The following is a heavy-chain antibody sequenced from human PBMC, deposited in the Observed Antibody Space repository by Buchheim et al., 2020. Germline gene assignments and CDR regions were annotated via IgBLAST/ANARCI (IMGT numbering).Heavy chain of an antibody. CDR1: GYTFTSYY. V-gene: IGHV1-46*01. Sequence: QVQLVQSGAEVKKPWASVKVSCKASGYTFTSYYMHWVRQAPGQGLEWMGIINPSCGSTSYAQKFHGRVPMTRDTAPSSASMELSSLRSEDTAVYYCARVPPPRDGYNSGFDYWGQGTL. D-gene: IGHD5-24*01. J-gene: IGHJ4*02. CDR2: INPSCGST. CDR3: ARVPPPRDGYNSGFDY.